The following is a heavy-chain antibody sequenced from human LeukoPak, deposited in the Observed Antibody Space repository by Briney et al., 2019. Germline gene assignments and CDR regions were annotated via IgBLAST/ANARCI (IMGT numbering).Heavy chain of an antibody. J-gene: IGHJ4*02. D-gene: IGHD3-22*01. CDR1: GYIFTNYF. CDR2: INPSGGST. V-gene: IGHV1-46*01. CDR3: ARRMYYYDSRGYTYYFDN. Sequence: AASVKVSCKASGYIFTNYFLYWVRQAPGQGLEWMGLINPSGGSTRYAQKFQGRVTMTRDTSTSTVYMELSSLRSEDTAVYYCARRMYYYDSRGYTYYFDNWGQGTLVTVSS.